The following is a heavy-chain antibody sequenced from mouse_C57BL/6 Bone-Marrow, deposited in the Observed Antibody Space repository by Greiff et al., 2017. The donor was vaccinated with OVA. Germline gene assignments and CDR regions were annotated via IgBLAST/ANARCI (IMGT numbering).Heavy chain of an antibody. V-gene: IGHV3-8*01. J-gene: IGHJ1*03. CDR3: ARYIATVPRYFDD. D-gene: IGHD1-1*01. CDR1: GYSITSDY. Sequence: EVHLVESGPGLAKPSQTLSLTCSVTGYSITSDYWNWIRKFPGNKLEYMGYISYGGSTYYNPSLKSRISIIRATSKNQYYLQLNSMTTEDTATNYCARYIATVPRYFDDWGTGTTVTVSS. CDR2: ISYGGST.